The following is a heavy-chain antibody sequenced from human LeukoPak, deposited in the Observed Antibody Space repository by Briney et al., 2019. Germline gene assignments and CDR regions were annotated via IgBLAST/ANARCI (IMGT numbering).Heavy chain of an antibody. CDR2: INSDGSST. Sequence: QAGGSLRLSCAASEFTFSSYWMHWVRQAPGKGLVWVSRINSDGSSTSYADSVKGRFTISRDNAKNTLYLQMNSLRAEDTAVYYCARDDHYSSSGYYYVLCDYWGEGTRVSVS. D-gene: IGHD3-22*01. CDR1: EFTFSSYW. J-gene: IGHJ4*02. V-gene: IGHV3-74*01. CDR3: ARDDHYSSSGYYYVLCDY.